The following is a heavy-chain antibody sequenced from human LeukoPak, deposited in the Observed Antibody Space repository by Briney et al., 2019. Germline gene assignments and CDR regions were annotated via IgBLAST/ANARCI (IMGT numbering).Heavy chain of an antibody. CDR2: ISYDGSNK. D-gene: IGHD7-27*01. CDR1: GFTFSSYG. V-gene: IGHV3-30*18. CDR3: AKDLGKPGRYGMDV. J-gene: IGHJ6*02. Sequence: GGSLRLSCAASGFTFSSYGMHWVRQAPGKGLEWVAVISYDGSNKYYADSVKGRFTISRDNSKNTLYLQMNSLRAEDTAVYYCAKDLGKPGRYGMDVWGQGTTVTVSS.